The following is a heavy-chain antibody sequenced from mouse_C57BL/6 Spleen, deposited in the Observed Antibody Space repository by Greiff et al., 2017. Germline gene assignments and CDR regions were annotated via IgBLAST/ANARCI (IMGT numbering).Heavy chain of an antibody. CDR3: ARNGGLRGRYAMDY. CDR1: GFSLTSYG. CDR2: ICSGGST. V-gene: IGHV2-2*01. Sequence: QVQLQQSGPGLVQPSQSLSITCTVSGFSLTSYGVHWVRQSPGKGLEWLGVICSGGSTDYNAAFISRLSISKDNSKSQVSFKMNSLQADDTAIYYCARNGGLRGRYAMDYWGQGTSVTVSS. D-gene: IGHD2-4*01. J-gene: IGHJ4*01.